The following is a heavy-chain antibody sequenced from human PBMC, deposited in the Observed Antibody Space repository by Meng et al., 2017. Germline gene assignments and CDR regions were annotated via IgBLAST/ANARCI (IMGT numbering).Heavy chain of an antibody. J-gene: IGHJ4*02. CDR2: RKQDGSEK. CDR3: ARTRAYCGGDCYSFFDY. D-gene: IGHD2-21*02. CDR1: GFTFRSYW. V-gene: IGHV3-7*01. Sequence: GESLKISCAASGFTFRSYWMSWVRQAPGKGLEWVANRKQDGSEKYYVDSVKGRFTISRDNAKNSLYLQMNSLRAEDTAVYYCARTRAYCGGDCYSFFDYWGQGTLVTVSS.